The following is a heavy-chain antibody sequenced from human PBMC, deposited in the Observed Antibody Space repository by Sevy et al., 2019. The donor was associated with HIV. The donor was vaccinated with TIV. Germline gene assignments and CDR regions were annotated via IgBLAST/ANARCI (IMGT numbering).Heavy chain of an antibody. Sequence: ASVKVSCKASGYTFTSYAMHWVRQAPGQRLEWMGWINAGNGNTKYSQKFQGRVTITRDTSASTAYMELSSLRSEDTAVYYCARDPATAMAYYYYDYGMDVWGQGTTVTVSS. CDR1: GYTFTSYA. CDR3: ARDPATAMAYYYYDYGMDV. V-gene: IGHV1-3*01. CDR2: INAGNGNT. J-gene: IGHJ6*02. D-gene: IGHD5-18*01.